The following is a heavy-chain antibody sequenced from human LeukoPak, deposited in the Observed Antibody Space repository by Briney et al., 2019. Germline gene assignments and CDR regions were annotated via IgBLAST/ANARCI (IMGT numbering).Heavy chain of an antibody. CDR1: GFTVSSNY. CDR2: IYSGGST. Sequence: GGSLRLSCAASGFTVSSNYMSWVRQAPGKGLEWVSVIYSGGSTYYADSVKGRFTISRDNSKNTLYLQMNSMRAEDTAVYYCASGSGSYRTPYYYMDVWGTGTTVTVSS. D-gene: IGHD3-10*01. V-gene: IGHV3-53*01. J-gene: IGHJ6*03. CDR3: ASGSGSYRTPYYYMDV.